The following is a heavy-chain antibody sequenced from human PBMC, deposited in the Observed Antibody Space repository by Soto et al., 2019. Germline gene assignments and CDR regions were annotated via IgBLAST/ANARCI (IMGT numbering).Heavy chain of an antibody. V-gene: IGHV1-69*13. J-gene: IGHJ6*02. CDR2: IIPISDTT. Sequence: SVKVSCKASGGRFSSYAISWVRQAPGQGLEWMGGIIPISDTTNYAQKFQGRVTITADESTSTAYMELSSLRSEDTAVYYCARSQGSSTSLEIYYYYYYGMDVWGQGTTVTVSS. CDR3: ARSQGSSTSLEIYYYYYYGMDV. D-gene: IGHD2-2*01. CDR1: GGRFSSYA.